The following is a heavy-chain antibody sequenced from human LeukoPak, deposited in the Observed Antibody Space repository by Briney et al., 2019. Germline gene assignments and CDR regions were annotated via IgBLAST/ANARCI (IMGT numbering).Heavy chain of an antibody. D-gene: IGHD2-15*01. Sequence: GGSLRLPCAASGFIASSNYMSWVRQAPGKGLEWISLIYSGGSTYYADSVMGRFTISRDNSKTTLYLQMNSLRAEDTAVYYCATGGRSGVAFDHWGQGALVTVSS. CDR3: ATGGRSGVAFDH. CDR2: IYSGGST. J-gene: IGHJ4*02. V-gene: IGHV3-53*01. CDR1: GFIASSNY.